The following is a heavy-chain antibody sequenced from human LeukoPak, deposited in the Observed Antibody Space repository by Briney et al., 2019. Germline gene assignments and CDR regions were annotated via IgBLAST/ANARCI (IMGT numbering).Heavy chain of an antibody. Sequence: GGSLRLSCAASGFTFSSYAMSWVRQAPGKGLEWVSAISGSGGSTYYADSVKGRFTISRDDSKNTLYLQMNSLRAEDTAVYYCAKVCSSGCHGEFDYWGQGTLVTVSS. CDR3: AKVCSSGCHGEFDY. V-gene: IGHV3-23*01. J-gene: IGHJ4*02. D-gene: IGHD6-19*01. CDR2: ISGSGGST. CDR1: GFTFSSYA.